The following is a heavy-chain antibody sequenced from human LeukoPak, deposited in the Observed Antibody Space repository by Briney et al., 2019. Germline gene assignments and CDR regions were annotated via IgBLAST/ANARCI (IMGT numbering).Heavy chain of an antibody. J-gene: IGHJ4*02. D-gene: IGHD3-22*01. V-gene: IGHV4-38-2*02. CDR2: IYHSGST. CDR3: YYYDSSGPDY. Sequence: PSETLSLTCTVSGYSISSGYYWGWIRPPPGKGLEWIGSIYHSGSTYYNPSLKSRVTISVDTSKNHFSLKLSSVTAADTAVYYCYYYDSSGPDYWGQGTLVTVSS. CDR1: GYSISSGYY.